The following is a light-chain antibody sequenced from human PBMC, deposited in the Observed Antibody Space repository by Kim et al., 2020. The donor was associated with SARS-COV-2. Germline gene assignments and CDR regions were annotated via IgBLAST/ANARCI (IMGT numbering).Light chain of an antibody. CDR1: NSGSKS. Sequence: GKTDRISCEVNNSGSKSVQWYQHKSGQSPVLIMFYDDDRPSGIPDRFSGSNSGNTATLTISGVEAGDEADYYCQVWDRGCDHRPYVFGSRTKVTVL. J-gene: IGLJ1*01. V-gene: IGLV3-21*04. CDR3: QVWDRGCDHRPYV. CDR2: YDD.